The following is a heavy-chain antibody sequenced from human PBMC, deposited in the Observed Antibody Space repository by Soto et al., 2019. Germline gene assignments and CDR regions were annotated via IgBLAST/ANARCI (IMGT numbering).Heavy chain of an antibody. CDR1: SGSISSSNW. D-gene: IGHD4-17*01. CDR3: ARVESRFDHYYGETGYWYFDL. J-gene: IGHJ2*01. Sequence: QVQLQESGPGLVKPSGTLSLTCAVSSGSISSSNWWSWVRQPPGKGLEWIGEIYHSGSTNYNPSLKSRVTISVDKSKNQFSLKLSSVTAADTAVYYCARVESRFDHYYGETGYWYFDLWGRGTLVTVSS. CDR2: IYHSGST. V-gene: IGHV4-4*02.